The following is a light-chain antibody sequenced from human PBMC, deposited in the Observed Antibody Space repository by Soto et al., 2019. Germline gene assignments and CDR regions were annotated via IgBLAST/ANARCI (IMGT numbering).Light chain of an antibody. CDR3: SSYTSSSTLYV. J-gene: IGLJ1*01. V-gene: IGLV2-14*01. Sequence: QSALTQPASVSGSPGQSITISCTGTSSDVGGYNYVSWYQQHPGKAPKLMIFEVSSRPSGVSYRFSGSKSGNTASLTISGLQAEDEADYYCSSYTSSSTLYVFGSGNKLTVL. CDR2: EVS. CDR1: SSDVGGYNY.